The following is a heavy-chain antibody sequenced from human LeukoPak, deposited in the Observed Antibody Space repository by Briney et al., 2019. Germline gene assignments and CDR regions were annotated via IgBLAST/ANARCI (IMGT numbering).Heavy chain of an antibody. CDR2: IYPGDSHT. CDR3: ARQITVAGNFDY. V-gene: IGHV5-51*01. D-gene: IGHD6-19*01. Sequence: GESLKISCKGSGYSITSYWIGWVRQMPGKGLEWMGIIYPGDSHTKYSPSFQGQVTISVDKSISTAYLQWSSLKASDTAMYYCARQITVAGNFDYWGQGTLVTVSS. J-gene: IGHJ4*02. CDR1: GYSITSYW.